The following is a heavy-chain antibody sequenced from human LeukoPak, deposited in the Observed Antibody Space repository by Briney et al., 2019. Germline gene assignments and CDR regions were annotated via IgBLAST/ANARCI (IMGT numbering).Heavy chain of an antibody. CDR1: GGSISSGGYY. Sequence: SETLSLTCAVSGGSISSGGYYWSWIRQHPGKGLEWIGYIYYSGSTYYNPSLKSRVTISVDTSKNQFSLKLSSVTAADTAVYYCARTLRFLEWFDYWGQGTLVTVSS. V-gene: IGHV4-31*11. J-gene: IGHJ4*02. D-gene: IGHD3-3*01. CDR2: IYYSGST. CDR3: ARTLRFLEWFDY.